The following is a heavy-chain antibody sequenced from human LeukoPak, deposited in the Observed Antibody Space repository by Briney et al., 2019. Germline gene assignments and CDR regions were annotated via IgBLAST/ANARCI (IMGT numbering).Heavy chain of an antibody. CDR1: GGSMTNYY. J-gene: IGHJ4*02. D-gene: IGHD4-17*01. Sequence: SETLSLTCTVSGGSMTNYYWTWVRQYPGKGLEWFGYVYYTGSVNYNPSLKSRVTILVDSSMTHFSLNLSSVTAADTAVYYCARLAPVAHSGDYLGYFDYWGQGVLVTVSS. CDR2: VYYTGSV. V-gene: IGHV4-59*08. CDR3: ARLAPVAHSGDYLGYFDY.